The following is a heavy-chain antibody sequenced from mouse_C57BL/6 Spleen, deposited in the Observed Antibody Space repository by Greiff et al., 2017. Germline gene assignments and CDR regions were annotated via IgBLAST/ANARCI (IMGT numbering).Heavy chain of an antibody. D-gene: IGHD2-12*01. J-gene: IGHJ1*03. CDR1: GYTFTSYW. CDR2: IDPSDSYT. V-gene: IGHV1-69*01. CDR3: ARATTMYFDV. Sequence: VQLQQPGAELVLPGASVKLSCKASGYTFTSYWMHWVKQRPGQGLEWIGEIDPSDSYTNYNQKFKGKSTLTVDKSSSTAYMQLSSLTSEDSAVYYCARATTMYFDVWGTGTTVTVSS.